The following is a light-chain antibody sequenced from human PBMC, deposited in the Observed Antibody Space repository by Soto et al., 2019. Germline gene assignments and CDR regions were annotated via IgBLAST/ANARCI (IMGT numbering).Light chain of an antibody. CDR3: QQALRSPIT. CDR1: QGVMIW. J-gene: IGKJ5*01. Sequence: DVQMTQTPSSVSASVGDKVTITCRASQGVMIWVSWYQQRPGTAPRLLIYAASTLQSGVPSRFSGSGFGTDFTLTISSLQPEDFAIYYCQQALRSPITFGQGTRLEIE. V-gene: IGKV1D-12*01. CDR2: AAS.